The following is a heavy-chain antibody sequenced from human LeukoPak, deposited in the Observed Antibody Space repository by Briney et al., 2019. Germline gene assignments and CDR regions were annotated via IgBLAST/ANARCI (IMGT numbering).Heavy chain of an antibody. V-gene: IGHV3-21*01. CDR2: ISSSSSYI. D-gene: IGHD4-17*01. CDR1: GFTFSSYS. Sequence: GGSLRLSCAASGFTFSSYSMNWVRQAPGKGLEWVSSISSSSSYIYYADSVKGRFTISRDNAKNSLYLQMNSLRAEDTAVYYCARRDYYGDYLNYYYMDVWGKGTTVTVSS. J-gene: IGHJ6*03. CDR3: ARRDYYGDYLNYYYMDV.